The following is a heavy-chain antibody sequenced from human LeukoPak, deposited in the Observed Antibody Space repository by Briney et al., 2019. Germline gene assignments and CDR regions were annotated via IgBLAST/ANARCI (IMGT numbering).Heavy chain of an antibody. Sequence: TGGSLRLSCAASGFTVSSNYMSWVRQAPGKGLEWVSVIYSGGSTYYADSVKGRFTISRDNSKNTLYLQMNSLRAEDTAVYYCARASRYYYDSSGYVFDYWGQGTLVTVSS. CDR3: ARASRYYYDSSGYVFDY. D-gene: IGHD3-22*01. CDR1: GFTVSSNY. CDR2: IYSGGST. J-gene: IGHJ4*02. V-gene: IGHV3-66*01.